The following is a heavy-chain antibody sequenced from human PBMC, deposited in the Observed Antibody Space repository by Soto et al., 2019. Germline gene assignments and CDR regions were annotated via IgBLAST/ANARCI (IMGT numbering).Heavy chain of an antibody. CDR1: GYTFTSYA. CDR3: ARGLWCGELLGPFDY. J-gene: IGHJ4*02. D-gene: IGHD3-10*01. CDR2: INPNSGGT. V-gene: IGHV1-2*04. Sequence: ASVKVSCKASGYTFTSYAMHWVRQAPGQGLEWMGWINPNSGGTNYAQKFQGWVTMTRDTSISTAYMELSRLRSDDTAVYYCARGLWCGELLGPFDYWVQGTLVTVSA.